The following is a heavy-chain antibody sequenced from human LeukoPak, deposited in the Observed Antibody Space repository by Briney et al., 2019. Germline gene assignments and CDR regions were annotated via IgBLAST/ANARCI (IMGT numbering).Heavy chain of an antibody. Sequence: PSETLSLTCTVSGGSISSGGYYWSWIRQPPGKGLEWIGYIHHSGSTYYNSSLKSRVTISVDTSKNQFSLKLSSVTAADTAVYYCARDKTHRMLGYSYFDYWGQGTLVTVSS. D-gene: IGHD5-18*01. J-gene: IGHJ4*02. CDR3: ARDKTHRMLGYSYFDY. CDR1: GGSISSGGYY. CDR2: IHHSGST. V-gene: IGHV4-30-2*01.